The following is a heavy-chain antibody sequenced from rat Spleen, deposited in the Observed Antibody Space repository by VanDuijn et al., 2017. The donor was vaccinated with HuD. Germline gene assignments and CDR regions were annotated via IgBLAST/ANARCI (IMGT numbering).Heavy chain of an antibody. CDR2: ISSGGNT. Sequence: QVQLKESGPDLMQPTQTLSLTCTVSGFSLTNYGVSWVRQPPGKGLEWIAGISSGGNTYHNSVLKSRLSISRDTSKSQVFLKMNSLQTEDTAIYFCARWKYTTDWFAYWGQGTLVTVSS. CDR1: GFSLTNYG. D-gene: IGHD1-6*01. V-gene: IGHV2S8*01. J-gene: IGHJ3*01. CDR3: ARWKYTTDWFAY.